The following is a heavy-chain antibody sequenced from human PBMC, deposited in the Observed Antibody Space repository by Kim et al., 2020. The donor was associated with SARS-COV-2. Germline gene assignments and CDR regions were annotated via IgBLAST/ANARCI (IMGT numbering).Heavy chain of an antibody. V-gene: IGHV3-64D*09. CDR1: GFTFSSYA. J-gene: IGHJ3*02. Sequence: GGSLRLSCSASGFTFSSYAMHWVRQSPGKGLEYVSAISSNGGSTYYADSVKGRFTISRDNSKNTLYLQMSSLRAEDTAVYYCVKDDYGETVGAFDIWGQGTMVTVSS. CDR2: ISSNGGST. CDR3: VKDDYGETVGAFDI. D-gene: IGHD4-17*01.